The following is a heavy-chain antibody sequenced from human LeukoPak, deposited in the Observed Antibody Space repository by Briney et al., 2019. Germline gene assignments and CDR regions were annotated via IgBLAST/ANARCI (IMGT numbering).Heavy chain of an antibody. D-gene: IGHD2-21*01. J-gene: IGHJ5*02. Sequence: ASVKVFCKTSGYTFTDYYLHWVRQAPGQGLEWMGWINPNSGGTSSAQKFQGRFTMTRDTSITTVYMEVAWLTSEDTAIYYCARADRLDGAPYLIGPWGQGTLVTVSS. CDR1: GYTFTDYY. V-gene: IGHV1-2*02. CDR3: ARADRLDGAPYLIGP. CDR2: INPNSGGT.